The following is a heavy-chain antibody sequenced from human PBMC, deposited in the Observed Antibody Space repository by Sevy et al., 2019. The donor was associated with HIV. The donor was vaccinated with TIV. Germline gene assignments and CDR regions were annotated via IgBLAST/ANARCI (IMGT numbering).Heavy chain of an antibody. CDR1: GFTFSSYA. Sequence: GGSLRLSCAASGFTFSSYAMSWVRQAPGKGLEWVSAISGSGGSTYYADSVKGRFTISRVNSKNTLYLQMNSLRAEDTAVYYCAKDGGYYDSSGSYFDYWGQGTLVTVSS. CDR3: AKDGGYYDSSGSYFDY. V-gene: IGHV3-23*01. D-gene: IGHD3-22*01. J-gene: IGHJ4*02. CDR2: ISGSGGST.